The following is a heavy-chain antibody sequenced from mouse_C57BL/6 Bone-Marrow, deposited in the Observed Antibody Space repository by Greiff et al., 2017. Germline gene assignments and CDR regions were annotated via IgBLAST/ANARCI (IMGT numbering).Heavy chain of an antibody. V-gene: IGHV1-81*01. Sequence: QVQLQQSGAELARPGASVKLSCKASGYTFTSYGIRWVKQRPGQGLEWIGELYPRSGNTYYNEKFKGKATLTADKSSSTAYMELRSLTSEDSAVYFCASPGISYYDSCPAYWGRGTLVTVSA. CDR3: ASPGISYYDSCPAY. D-gene: IGHD1-1*01. CDR2: LYPRSGNT. J-gene: IGHJ3*01. CDR1: GYTFTSYG.